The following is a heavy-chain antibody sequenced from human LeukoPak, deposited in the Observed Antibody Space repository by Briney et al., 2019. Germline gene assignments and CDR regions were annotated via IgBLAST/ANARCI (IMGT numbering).Heavy chain of an antibody. D-gene: IGHD1-26*01. Sequence: SQTLSLTCALSGDSVSSNIPVWNWIRQSPSRGLEWLGRTYYRSKWYNDYAVSVKSRIIVNADTSKNQFFLQLNSVTPDDTAVYYCARAVGTNWFDPWGQGTLVTVSS. J-gene: IGHJ5*02. CDR2: TYYRSKWYN. V-gene: IGHV6-1*01. CDR3: ARAVGTNWFDP. CDR1: GDSVSSNIPV.